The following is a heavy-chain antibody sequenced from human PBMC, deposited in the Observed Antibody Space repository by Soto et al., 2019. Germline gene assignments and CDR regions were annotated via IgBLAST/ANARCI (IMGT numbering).Heavy chain of an antibody. CDR1: GFTFSRYS. J-gene: IGHJ3*02. CDR3: ARDGWRGIAARLGAFDI. V-gene: IGHV3-21*01. CDR2: ISSSSSYI. D-gene: IGHD6-6*01. Sequence: GGSLRLSCAASGFTFSRYSMNWVRQAPGKGLEWVSSISSSSSYIYFADSVKGRFTISRENAKNSLYLQMNSLRAEYTAVYYCARDGWRGIAARLGAFDIWGQGTMVTVSS.